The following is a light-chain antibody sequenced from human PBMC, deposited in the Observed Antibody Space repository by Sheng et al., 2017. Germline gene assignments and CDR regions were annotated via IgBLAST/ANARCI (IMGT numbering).Light chain of an antibody. CDR3: QQSYSSPPLT. Sequence: DIQMSQSPSSLSASVGDRVTITCRASQDINNYLNWYQQKPGKAPKLRIYTASTLHSGVPSRFSGSGSGTDFTLTISGLQPEDFAIYYCQQSYSSPPLTFGGGTKVEIK. CDR1: QDINNY. J-gene: IGKJ4*01. CDR2: TAS. V-gene: IGKV1-39*01.